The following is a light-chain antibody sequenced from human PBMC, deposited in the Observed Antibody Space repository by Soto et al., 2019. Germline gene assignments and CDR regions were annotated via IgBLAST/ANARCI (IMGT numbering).Light chain of an antibody. V-gene: IGKV3-20*01. J-gene: IGKJ1*01. CDR2: DVS. CDR1: QTVSGAY. CDR3: QQYGSSPET. Sequence: MVLTQSPATLSSSPGERATLSCRASQTVSGAYLAWYRQRPGQAPRLLIYDVSRRATGIPDRFSGSGSGTDFTLTVSRLEPEDFAVYYCQQYGSSPETFGQGTKVDIK.